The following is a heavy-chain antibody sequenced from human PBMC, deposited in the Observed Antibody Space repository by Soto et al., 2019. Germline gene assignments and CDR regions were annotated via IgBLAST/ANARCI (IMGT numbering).Heavy chain of an antibody. CDR2: INPSSGTT. CDR3: ARSLGETTSLFDY. J-gene: IGHJ4*02. CDR1: GYIFIHCF. V-gene: IGHV1-46*01. D-gene: IGHD1-26*01. Sequence: QVQLVQSGAEMKQPGASVKLSCQASGYIFIHCFMHWVRQAPGQGLEWMGGINPSSGTTTYAQKFQGRVTVTTDTSTSTVYMQLSSLGSGSTAMYYCARSLGETTSLFDYWGQGSLVTVSA.